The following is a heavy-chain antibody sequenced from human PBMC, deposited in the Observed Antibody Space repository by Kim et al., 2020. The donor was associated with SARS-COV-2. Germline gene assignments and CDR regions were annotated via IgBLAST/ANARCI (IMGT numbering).Heavy chain of an antibody. D-gene: IGHD3-22*01. Sequence: GESLKISCKGSGYSFTSHWITWVRHMPGKGLEWIGRIDPTDSYTHYNPSFRGHVSMSADKSINTAYMQWSSLWTSDSAMYYCARISRADNYDHGGFYDFWGQGTLVTVSS. CDR1: GYSFTSHW. J-gene: IGHJ4*02. CDR3: ARISRADNYDHGGFYDF. CDR2: IDPTDSYT. V-gene: IGHV5-10-1*01.